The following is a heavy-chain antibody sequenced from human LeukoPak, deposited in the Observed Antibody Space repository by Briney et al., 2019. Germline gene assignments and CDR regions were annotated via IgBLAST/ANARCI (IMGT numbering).Heavy chain of an antibody. CDR3: ARAVVVPAAMEGTFDY. Sequence: PGGSLRLSCAASGFTVSNNYMSWVRQAPGKGLEWVSVIYSGGSTYYADSVKGRFTISRDNSKNTLYLQMNSLRAEDTAVYYCARAVVVPAAMEGTFDYWGQGTLVTVSS. CDR1: GFTVSNNY. D-gene: IGHD2-2*01. V-gene: IGHV3-66*02. J-gene: IGHJ4*02. CDR2: IYSGGST.